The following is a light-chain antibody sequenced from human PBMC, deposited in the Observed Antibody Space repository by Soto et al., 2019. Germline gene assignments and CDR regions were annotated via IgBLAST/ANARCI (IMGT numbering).Light chain of an antibody. Sequence: DIVLTQSPGTLSLSPGERATLYCRASQSVSSNHLAWYQQRPGQAPRLLIYGVSTRANGVPARFSGSGSGTVFTLTISSLQSEDFAAYYCQQYNKWPITFGQGTRLEIK. CDR2: GVS. CDR3: QQYNKWPIT. V-gene: IGKV3-15*01. CDR1: QSVSSN. J-gene: IGKJ5*01.